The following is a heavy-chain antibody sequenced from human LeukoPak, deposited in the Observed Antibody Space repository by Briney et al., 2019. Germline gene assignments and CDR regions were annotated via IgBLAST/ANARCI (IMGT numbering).Heavy chain of an antibody. V-gene: IGHV4-59*08. CDR1: GGSISSFY. Sequence: AETLSLTCTVSGGSISSFYWSWIRQPPGKGLEWIGYVYSSGSTIYNPSLKSRVAISLDTSKNRFSLKLSSVTAADTAVYYRARQERFSGALYNWFDPWGQGTLVTVSS. CDR2: VYSSGST. CDR3: ARQERFSGALYNWFDP. D-gene: IGHD5-24*01. J-gene: IGHJ5*02.